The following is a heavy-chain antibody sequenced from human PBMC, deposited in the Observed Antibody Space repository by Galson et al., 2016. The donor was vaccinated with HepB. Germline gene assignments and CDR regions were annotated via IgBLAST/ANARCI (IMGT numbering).Heavy chain of an antibody. V-gene: IGHV3-30*18. Sequence: SLRLSCAASGFTFSYYGMHWVRQAPGKGLEWVAVISYDGSNKYSADSVKGRFTISKDNSKNTLYLQMNSLRAEDTAVYYCAKDGSIAVAGYYYYYGMDVWGQGTTVTVSS. D-gene: IGHD6-19*01. CDR1: GFTFSYYG. J-gene: IGHJ6*02. CDR3: AKDGSIAVAGYYYYYGMDV. CDR2: ISYDGSNK.